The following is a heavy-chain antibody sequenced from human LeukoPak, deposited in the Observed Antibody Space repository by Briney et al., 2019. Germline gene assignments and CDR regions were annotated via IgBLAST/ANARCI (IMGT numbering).Heavy chain of an antibody. J-gene: IGHJ6*02. CDR1: GYTLTELS. D-gene: IGHD4-17*01. CDR3: AGYFLYGDYAYYYYGMDV. CDR2: FDPEDGET. Sequence: ASVKVSCKVSGYTLTELSMHWVRQAPGKGLEWMGDFDPEDGETIYAQKFQGRVTMTEDTSTDTAYMELSSLRSEDTAVYYCAGYFLYGDYAYYYYGMDVWVQGTTVTVSS. V-gene: IGHV1-24*01.